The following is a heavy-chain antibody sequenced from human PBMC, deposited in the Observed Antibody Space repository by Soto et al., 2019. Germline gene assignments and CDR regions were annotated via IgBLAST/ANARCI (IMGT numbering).Heavy chain of an antibody. V-gene: IGHV1-69*02. Sequence: QVQLVQSGAEVKKPGSSVKVSCKASGGTFSSYTISWVRQAPGQGLEWMGRIIPILGIADYAQKFQGRVTITADKTPSTANMELSSLSSEDTAVYYWGMKYCSSTSCYRAYWGQGTLVTVSS. CDR2: IIPILGIA. CDR3: GMKYCSSTSCYRAY. CDR1: GGTFSSYT. D-gene: IGHD2-2*02. J-gene: IGHJ4*02.